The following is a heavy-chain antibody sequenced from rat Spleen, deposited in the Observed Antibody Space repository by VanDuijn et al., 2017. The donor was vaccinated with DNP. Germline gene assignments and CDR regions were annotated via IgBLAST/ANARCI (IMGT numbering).Heavy chain of an antibody. Sequence: EVQLVESGGGLVQPGRSLKLSCAASGVTFSDYNMAWVRQAPRKGLEWVATISYDGSSTYYRDSVKGRFTISRDNAKDTLYLQMDSLRSEDTATYYCARPDYWGQGVMVTVSS. J-gene: IGHJ2*01. CDR3: ARPDY. CDR2: ISYDGSST. CDR1: GVTFSDYN. V-gene: IGHV5-7*01.